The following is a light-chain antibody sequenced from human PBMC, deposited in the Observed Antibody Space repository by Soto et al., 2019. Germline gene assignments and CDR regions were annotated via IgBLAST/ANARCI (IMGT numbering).Light chain of an antibody. Sequence: EIVMTQSPSTLSVSPGDRVTLSCRASQSVVNNLAWYQHKPGQAPRLLISSASTLETVNPARFTVSGYGTDFTLTIASLRSEDVAAYYCQQCHRWPVTFGGGAKVEI. J-gene: IGKJ4*01. CDR1: QSVVNN. CDR3: QQCHRWPVT. V-gene: IGKV3-15*01. CDR2: SAS.